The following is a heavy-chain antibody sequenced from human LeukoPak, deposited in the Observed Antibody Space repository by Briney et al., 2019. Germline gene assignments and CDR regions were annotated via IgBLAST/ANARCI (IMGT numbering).Heavy chain of an antibody. CDR2: INHSGST. CDR1: GGSFSGYY. CDR3: ARLSFWSGYHDAFDI. V-gene: IGHV4-34*01. J-gene: IGHJ3*02. D-gene: IGHD3-3*01. Sequence: NPSETLSLTCAVYGGSFSGYYWSWIRQPPGKGLEWIGEINHSGSTNYNPSLKSRVTISVDTSKNQFSLKLSSVTAAKTAVYYCARLSFWSGYHDAFDIWGQGTMVTVSS.